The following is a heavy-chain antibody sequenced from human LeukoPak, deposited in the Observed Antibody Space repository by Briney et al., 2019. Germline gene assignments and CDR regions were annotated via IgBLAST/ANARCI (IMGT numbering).Heavy chain of an antibody. CDR1: GGSISSSSYY. J-gene: IGHJ4*02. CDR3: ARRTKYYDFWSGYFFDY. Sequence: PSETLSLTCTVSGGSISSSSYYWGWIRQPPGKGLEWIGSIYYSGSTYYNPSLKSRVTISVDTSKNQFSLKLSSVTAADTAVYYCARRTKYYDFWSGYFFDYWGQGTLVTVSS. D-gene: IGHD3-3*01. CDR2: IYYSGST. V-gene: IGHV4-39*01.